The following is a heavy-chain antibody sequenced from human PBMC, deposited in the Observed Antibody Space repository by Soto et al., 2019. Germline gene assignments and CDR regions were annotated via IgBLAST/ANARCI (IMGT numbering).Heavy chain of an antibody. D-gene: IGHD3-10*01. J-gene: IGHJ4*02. CDR2: ISSSSSYI. CDR1: GFTFSSYS. V-gene: IGHV3-21*01. Sequence: PGGSLRLSCAASGFTFSSYSMNWVRQAPGKGLEWVSSISSSSSYIYYADSVKGRFTISRDNAKNSLYLQMNSLRAEDTAVYYCVARGIYGPEPVDYWGQGTLVTVSS. CDR3: VARGIYGPEPVDY.